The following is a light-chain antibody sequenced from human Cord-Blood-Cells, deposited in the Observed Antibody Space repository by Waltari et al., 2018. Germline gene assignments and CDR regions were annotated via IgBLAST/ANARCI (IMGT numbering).Light chain of an antibody. CDR1: NSDVGGYKS. V-gene: IGLV2-14*01. CDR3: SSDTSSSTWV. J-gene: IGLJ3*02. Sequence: QSDLTHPASVSGSPGQSIPISCTGTNSDVGGYKSVSWYQQHPGKAPKLMIYDVSNRPSGVSQRFSGYKSGNTASLTISGLQAEDEADYYCSSDTSSSTWVFGGGTKLTVL. CDR2: DVS.